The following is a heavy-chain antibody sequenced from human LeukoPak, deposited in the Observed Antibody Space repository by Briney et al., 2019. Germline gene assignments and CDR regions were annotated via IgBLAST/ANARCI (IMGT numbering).Heavy chain of an antibody. CDR1: GGSISSGGYS. CDR3: ARVRPYYYDSSGYYPDAFDI. CDR2: IYHSGST. D-gene: IGHD3-22*01. J-gene: IGHJ3*02. Sequence: SQTLSLTCAVSGGSISSGGYSWSWIRQPPGKGLEWIGYIYHSGSTYYNPSLKSRVTISVDRSKNQFSLKLSSVTAADTAVYYCARVRPYYYDSSGYYPDAFDIWGQGTMVTVFS. V-gene: IGHV4-30-2*01.